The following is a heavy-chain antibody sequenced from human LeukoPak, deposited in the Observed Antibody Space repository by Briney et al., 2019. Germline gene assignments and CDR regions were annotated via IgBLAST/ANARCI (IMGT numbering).Heavy chain of an antibody. J-gene: IGHJ4*02. CDR1: GFTFSTYG. Sequence: GGSLRLSCEASGFTFSTYGMIWVRQAPGKGPEWVSSISSISTYRHYADAVKGRFTISWDNTKNSLYLQMDSLRVEDTAVYYCARTHIPQYDFWTASIWGQGTLVAVSS. CDR3: ARTHIPQYDFWTASI. CDR2: ISSISTYR. D-gene: IGHD3-3*01. V-gene: IGHV3-21*01.